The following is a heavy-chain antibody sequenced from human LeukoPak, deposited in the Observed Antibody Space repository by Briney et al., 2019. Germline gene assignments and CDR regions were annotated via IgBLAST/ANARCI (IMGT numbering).Heavy chain of an antibody. V-gene: IGHV3-74*01. D-gene: IGHD2-2*01. CDR1: GFTFSSYW. CDR2: VNSDESTT. CDR3: ARGIVVAPAATVDD. J-gene: IGHJ4*02. Sequence: GGSLRLSCAASGFTFSSYWMHWVRQAPGKGLVWVSRVNSDESTTTYADSVKGRFTISRDNAKNTLYLQMNSLRDEDTAVYYCARGIVVAPAATVDDWGQGTLVTVSA.